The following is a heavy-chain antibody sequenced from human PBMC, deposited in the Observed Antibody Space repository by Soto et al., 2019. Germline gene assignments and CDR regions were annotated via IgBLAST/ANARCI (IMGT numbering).Heavy chain of an antibody. Sequence: QVQLQESGPGLVKPSETLSLTCTVSGGSISSYYWCWIRQPPGKGLEWIGFIYYSGSTNYNPSLKSRVTISVDTSKNQFSLKLSSVTAADTAVYYCAREKTTIGAFDYWGQGTLVTVSS. V-gene: IGHV4-59*01. CDR1: GGSISSYY. J-gene: IGHJ4*02. D-gene: IGHD1-7*01. CDR3: AREKTTIGAFDY. CDR2: IYYSGST.